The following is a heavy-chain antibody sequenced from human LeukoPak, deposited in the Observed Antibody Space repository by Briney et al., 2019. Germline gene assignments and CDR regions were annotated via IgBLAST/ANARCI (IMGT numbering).Heavy chain of an antibody. Sequence: PSETLSLTCAVYGGSFSGYYWGWIRQPPGKGLEWIGEISHSGSTNYNPSLKSRVTMSVDTSKNQFSLKLSSVTAADTAVYYCARSNYVWGSYRPRQSDAFDIWGQGTMVTVSS. CDR2: ISHSGST. J-gene: IGHJ3*02. CDR1: GGSFSGYY. CDR3: ARSNYVWGSYRPRQSDAFDI. D-gene: IGHD3-16*02. V-gene: IGHV4-34*01.